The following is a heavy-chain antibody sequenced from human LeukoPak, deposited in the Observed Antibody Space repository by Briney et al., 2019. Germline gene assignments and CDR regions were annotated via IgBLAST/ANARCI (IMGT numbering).Heavy chain of an antibody. V-gene: IGHV1-69*05. CDR2: IIPIFGTA. Sequence: ASVKVSCKASGGTFSSYAISWVRQAPGQGLEWMGGIIPIFGTANYAQKFQGRVTMTRDTSTSTVYMELSSLRSEDTAVYYCARDTQILWFGELLSWFDPWGQGTLVTVSS. CDR1: GGTFSSYA. D-gene: IGHD3-10*01. CDR3: ARDTQILWFGELLSWFDP. J-gene: IGHJ5*02.